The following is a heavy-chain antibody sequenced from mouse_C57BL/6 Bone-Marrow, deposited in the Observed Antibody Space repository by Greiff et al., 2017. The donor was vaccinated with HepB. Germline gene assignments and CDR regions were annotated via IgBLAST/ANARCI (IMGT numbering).Heavy chain of an antibody. J-gene: IGHJ4*01. V-gene: IGHV5-2*03. CDR3: ARHERDYYAMDY. CDR2: INSDGGST. Sequence: EVKVEESGGGLVQPGESLKLSCESNEYEFPSHDMSWVRKTPEKRLELVAAINSDGGSTYYPDTMERRFIISRDNTKKTLYLKMSSLRSEDTALYYCARHERDYYAMDYWGQGTSVTVSS. CDR1: EYEFPSHD.